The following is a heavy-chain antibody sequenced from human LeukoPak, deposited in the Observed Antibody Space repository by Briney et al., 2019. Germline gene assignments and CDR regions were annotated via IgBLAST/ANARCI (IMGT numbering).Heavy chain of an antibody. D-gene: IGHD1-26*01. CDR3: ARDNSVGDNAWWFDP. J-gene: IGHJ5*02. V-gene: IGHV1-18*01. CDR1: GGTFSSYA. Sequence: ASVKVSCKASGGTFSSYAISWVRQAPGQGLKWMGWISAYNGNTNYAQKFQGRVTMTRDMSTSTDYMELSSLRSEDTAIYYCARDNSVGDNAWWFDPWGQGTLVTVSS. CDR2: ISAYNGNT.